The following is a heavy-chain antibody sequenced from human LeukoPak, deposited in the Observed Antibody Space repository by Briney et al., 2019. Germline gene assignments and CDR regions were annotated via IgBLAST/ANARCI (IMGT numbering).Heavy chain of an antibody. CDR1: GGSISSGVYY. J-gene: IGHJ4*02. V-gene: IGHV4-31*03. CDR2: IYYSGTT. Sequence: PSETLSLTCTVSGGSISSGVYYWSWIRQHPGKGLEWIGYIYYSGTTYYNPSLQSRVTISVDTSKNQLSLQLTSVTAADTAVYYCARGRRLSLFDCWGRGTLVTVSS. CDR3: ARGRRLSLFDC.